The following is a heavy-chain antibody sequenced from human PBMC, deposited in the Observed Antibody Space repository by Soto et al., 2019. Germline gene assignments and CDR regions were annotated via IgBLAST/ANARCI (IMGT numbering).Heavy chain of an antibody. CDR3: ARDSEYYYGSVESS. Sequence: PGGSLRLSCAASGFTFSSYGMHWVRQAPGKGLEWVAVIWYDGSNKYYADSVKGRFTISRDNSKNTLYLQMNSLRAEDTAVYYCARDSEYYYGSVESSWGQGTLVTVSS. CDR1: GFTFSSYG. D-gene: IGHD3-10*01. CDR2: IWYDGSNK. J-gene: IGHJ5*02. V-gene: IGHV3-33*01.